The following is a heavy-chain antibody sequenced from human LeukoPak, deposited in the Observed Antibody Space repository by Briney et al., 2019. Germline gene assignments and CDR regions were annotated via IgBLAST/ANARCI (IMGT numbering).Heavy chain of an antibody. CDR2: INHSGST. CDR1: GGSFSGYY. Sequence: SETLSLTCAVYGGSFSGYYWSWIRQPPGKGLEWIGEINHSGSTNYNPSLKSRVTISVDTSKNQFSLRLSSVTAADTAVYYCALRPYIVATPFDYWGQGTLVTVSS. D-gene: IGHD5-12*01. CDR3: ALRPYIVATPFDY. J-gene: IGHJ4*02. V-gene: IGHV4-34*01.